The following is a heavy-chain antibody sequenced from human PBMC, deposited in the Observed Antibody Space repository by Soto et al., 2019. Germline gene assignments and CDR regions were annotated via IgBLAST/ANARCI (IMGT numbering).Heavy chain of an antibody. D-gene: IGHD6-19*01. V-gene: IGHV3-9*01. CDR2: NSWDSSSI. Sequence: GGSLRLSCAASGFTLDDYAMHWVRHAPGKGLEWVSGNSWDSSSIGQTDSVKGRITISRDNAKNSLYLQRNRLRAKDTALYYCAKGDLIRAVAGFDYWGQGTLVTVSS. J-gene: IGHJ4*02. CDR1: GFTLDDYA. CDR3: AKGDLIRAVAGFDY.